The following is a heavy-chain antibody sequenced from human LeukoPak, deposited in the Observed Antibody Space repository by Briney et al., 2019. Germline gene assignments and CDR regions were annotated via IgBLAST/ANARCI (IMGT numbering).Heavy chain of an antibody. CDR1: GFTFSSYA. CDR2: ISGSGGST. Sequence: GGSLRLSCAASGFTFSSYAMSWVRQAPGKGLEWVSAISGSGGSTYYADSVKGRFTISRDNSKNTLYLQMNSLRAEDTAVYYCAKDIKGKVRGVIISPFDYWGQGTLVTVSS. CDR3: AKDIKGKVRGVIISPFDY. D-gene: IGHD3-10*01. V-gene: IGHV3-23*01. J-gene: IGHJ4*02.